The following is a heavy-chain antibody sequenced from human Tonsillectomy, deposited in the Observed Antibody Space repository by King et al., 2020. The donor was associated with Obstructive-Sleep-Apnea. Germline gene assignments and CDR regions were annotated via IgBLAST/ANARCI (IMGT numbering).Heavy chain of an antibody. Sequence: LQLQESGPGLVKPSETLSLTCTVSGGSISSSSYYWGWIRQPPGKGLEWIGSIYRSGSTYYNPSLKSRVTISVDTSKNQFSPNLTSVTAEATALYYCAREDYYCPEDYWGQGTLVTVSS. D-gene: IGHD3-10*01. CDR2: IYRSGST. J-gene: IGHJ4*02. CDR3: AREDYYCPEDY. V-gene: IGHV4-39*07. CDR1: GGSISSSSYY.